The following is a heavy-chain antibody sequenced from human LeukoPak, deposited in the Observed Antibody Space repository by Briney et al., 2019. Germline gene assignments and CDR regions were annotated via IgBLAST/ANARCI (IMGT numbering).Heavy chain of an antibody. Sequence: GGSLRLSCTASGFSFSGYWMSWVRQAPGKGLEWVANINQDGSAQYYVDSVKGQFTISRDNAKNSLYLQMNSLRAEDTALYYCAKDGALRYWDAFDIWGQGTMVTVSS. V-gene: IGHV3-7*03. J-gene: IGHJ3*02. D-gene: IGHD2-8*02. CDR2: INQDGSAQ. CDR1: GFSFSGYW. CDR3: AKDGALRYWDAFDI.